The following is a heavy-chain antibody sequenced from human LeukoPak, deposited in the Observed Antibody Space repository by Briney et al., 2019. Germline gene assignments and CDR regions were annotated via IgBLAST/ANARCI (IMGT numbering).Heavy chain of an antibody. J-gene: IGHJ3*02. CDR1: GGSISSSSYY. D-gene: IGHD1-26*01. Sequence: PSETLSLTCTVSGGSISSSSYYWGWIRQPPGKGLEWIGSIYYSGSTYYNPSLKSRVTISVDTSKNQFSLKLSSVTAADTAVYYCARSRWELLAFDIWGQGTMVTVSS. CDR2: IYYSGST. V-gene: IGHV4-39*01. CDR3: ARSRWELLAFDI.